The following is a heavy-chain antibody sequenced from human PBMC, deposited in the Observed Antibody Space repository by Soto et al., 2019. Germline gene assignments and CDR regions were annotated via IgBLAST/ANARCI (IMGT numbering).Heavy chain of an antibody. CDR3: ARALPTYYYDSSGYDY. V-gene: IGHV1-2*04. CDR1: GYTFTSWA. Sequence: ASVKVSCRASGYTFTSWAMHWVRQAPGQRLEWMGWINPNSGGTNYAQKFQGWVTMTRDTSISTAYMELSRLRSDDTAVYYCARALPTYYYDSSGYDYWGQGTLVTVSS. CDR2: INPNSGGT. D-gene: IGHD3-22*01. J-gene: IGHJ4*02.